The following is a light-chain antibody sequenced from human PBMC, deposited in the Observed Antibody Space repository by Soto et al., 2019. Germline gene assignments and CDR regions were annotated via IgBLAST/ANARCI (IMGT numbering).Light chain of an antibody. Sequence: QSVLTQPPSVSVAPGQRVTISCTGSSSNIGAGYDVHWYQQLPGTAPNLLIYGNSNRPSGVPDRFSGSKSGTSASLAITGLQAEYEADYYCQSYDSSLSGVVFGGGTKVTVL. CDR2: GNS. J-gene: IGLJ2*01. CDR1: SSNIGAGYD. CDR3: QSYDSSLSGVV. V-gene: IGLV1-40*01.